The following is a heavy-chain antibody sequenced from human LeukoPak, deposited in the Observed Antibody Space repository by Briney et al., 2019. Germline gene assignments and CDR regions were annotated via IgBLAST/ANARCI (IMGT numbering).Heavy chain of an antibody. Sequence: SETLSLTCTVSGDSISSGNYWGWIRQPPGKGLEWIGSIFHTGSTYYNLSLKSRVTISVDTSKNQFSLRLSSVTAADTAVYYCARHSGHYTRRYNDAFDIWGQGTMVTVSS. J-gene: IGHJ3*02. CDR3: ARHSGHYTRRYNDAFDI. CDR2: IFHTGST. D-gene: IGHD3-16*02. CDR1: GDSISSGNY. V-gene: IGHV4-38-2*02.